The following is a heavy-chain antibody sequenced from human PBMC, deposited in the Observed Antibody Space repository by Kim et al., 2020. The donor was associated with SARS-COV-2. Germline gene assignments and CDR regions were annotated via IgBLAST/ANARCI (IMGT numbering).Heavy chain of an antibody. J-gene: IGHJ4*02. D-gene: IGHD2-15*01. CDR3: ARDRVRPGVVATSDVYALDS. V-gene: IGHV3-33*01. CDR2: IWYDGSNK. CDR1: GFTFSSYG. Sequence: GGSLRLSCAASGFTFSSYGMHWVRQAPGKGLEWVAVIWYDGSNKYYADSVKGRFTISRDNSKNTLYLQMNSLRAEDTAVYYCARDRVRPGVVATSDVYALDSWGQGTLVTVSS.